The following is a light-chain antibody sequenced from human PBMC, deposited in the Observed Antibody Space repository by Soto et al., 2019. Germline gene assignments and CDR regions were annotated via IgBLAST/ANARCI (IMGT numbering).Light chain of an antibody. J-gene: IGKJ1*01. CDR3: RPYHSYWT. V-gene: IGKV1-5*01. CDR2: DAS. Sequence: DMTQAPYSMSASVGDRVTITCRASQNIRSRLAWFQQKPGKAPKLLIYDASSLESGVPQRFSGSGSGTEFTLTISSLQTDDFSTYYCRPYHSYWTFAQGTKVDIK. CDR1: QNIRSR.